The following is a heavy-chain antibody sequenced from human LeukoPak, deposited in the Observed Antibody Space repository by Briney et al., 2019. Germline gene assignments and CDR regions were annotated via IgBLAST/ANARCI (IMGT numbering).Heavy chain of an antibody. CDR2: IYYSGST. J-gene: IGHJ6*02. V-gene: IGHV4-30-4*08. Sequence: PSETLSLTCAVSGGSISSGGYSWSWIRQPPGKGLEWIGHIYYSGSTYYNPSLQSRVTISLDTSNNQFSLNLSSVTAADTAVYYCARDSAVTAMVTWRTQYFYVMNVWGQGTTVTVSS. D-gene: IGHD5-18*01. CDR1: GGSISSGGYS. CDR3: ARDSAVTAMVTWRTQYFYVMNV.